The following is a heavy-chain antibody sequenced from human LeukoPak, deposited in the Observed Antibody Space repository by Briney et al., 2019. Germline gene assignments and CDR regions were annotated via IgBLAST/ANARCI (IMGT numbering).Heavy chain of an antibody. CDR3: ARDQSRYSGSYFSFQH. V-gene: IGHV1-18*01. CDR2: ISAYNGNT. Sequence: GGSLRLSCAASGFTFSSYAMRWVRQAPGKGLEWMGWISAYNGNTNYAQKLQGRVTMTTDTSTSTAYMELRSLRSDDTAVYYCARDQSRYSGSYFSFQHWGQGTLVTVSS. D-gene: IGHD1-26*01. CDR1: GFTFSSYA. J-gene: IGHJ1*01.